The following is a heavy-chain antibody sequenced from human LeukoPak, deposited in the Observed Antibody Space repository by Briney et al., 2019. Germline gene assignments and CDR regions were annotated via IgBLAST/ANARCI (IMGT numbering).Heavy chain of an antibody. J-gene: IGHJ2*01. CDR3: ATTPGGDSSGYYPWYFDL. D-gene: IGHD3-22*01. CDR1: GFTFSSYG. CDR2: ISSRSIHI. V-gene: IGHV3-21*01. Sequence: GGSLRLSCAASGFTFSSYGMNWVRQAPGKGLEWVSSISSRSIHIYYADSVQGRFTISKDNAKNSLYLQMNGLRAEDTAVYYCATTPGGDSSGYYPWYFDLWGRGTLVTVSS.